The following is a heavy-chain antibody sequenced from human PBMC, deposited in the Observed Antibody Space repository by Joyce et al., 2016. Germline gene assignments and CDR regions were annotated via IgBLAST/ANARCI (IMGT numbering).Heavy chain of an antibody. CDR3: SNYDLWSGYSPSRDV. D-gene: IGHD3-3*01. V-gene: IGHV3-73*02. CDR1: GFTLSGSS. CDR2: IRSKANGDAT. Sequence: EVQLVESGGGLVQPGGSLKLSCTVSGFTLSGSSVHWVRQASGKGLEWVGRIRSKANGDATAYAASVKGRFSISRDDSKNMAYLQMNSLKTEDTAVYYCSNYDLWSGYSPSRDVWGQGSTVTVSS. J-gene: IGHJ6*02.